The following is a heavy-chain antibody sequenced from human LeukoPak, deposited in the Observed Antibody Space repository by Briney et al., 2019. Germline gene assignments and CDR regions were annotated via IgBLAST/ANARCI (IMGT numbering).Heavy chain of an antibody. D-gene: IGHD6-13*01. CDR3: ARGYSSSWSASMIGAFDI. CDR1: GYTFTSYY. Sequence: EASVKVSCKASGYTFTSYYMHWVRQAPGQGLEWMGIINPSGGSTSYAQKFQGRVTMTRDTSTSTVYMELSSLRSEDTAVYYCARGYSSSWSASMIGAFDIWGQGTMVTVSS. CDR2: INPSGGST. V-gene: IGHV1-46*01. J-gene: IGHJ3*02.